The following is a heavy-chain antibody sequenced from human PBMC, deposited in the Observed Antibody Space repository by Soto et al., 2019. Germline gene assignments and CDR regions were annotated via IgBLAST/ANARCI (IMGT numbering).Heavy chain of an antibody. CDR2: IYYSGST. D-gene: IGHD3-10*01. V-gene: IGHV4-59*01. CDR3: ARVWGGAFDF. Sequence: SETLSLTCPFPGVPIIRYNRSWIRQPPGKGLEWIGYIYYSGSTNYNPSLKSRVTISVDTSKNQFSLKLSSVTAADTAVYYCARVWGGAFDFWGQGTMVT. J-gene: IGHJ3*01. CDR1: GVPIIRYN.